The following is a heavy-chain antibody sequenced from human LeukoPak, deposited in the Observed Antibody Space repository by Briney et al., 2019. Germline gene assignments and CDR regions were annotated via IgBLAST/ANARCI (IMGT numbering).Heavy chain of an antibody. V-gene: IGHV1-69*13. Sequence: ASVKVSCEASGGTFSSYAISWVRQAPGQGLEWMGGIIPIFGTANYAQKFQGRVTITADESTSTAYMELSSLRSEDTAVYYCARGSGWYTNWFDPWGQGTLVTVSS. CDR2: IIPIFGTA. CDR1: GGTFSSYA. CDR3: ARGSGWYTNWFDP. D-gene: IGHD6-19*01. J-gene: IGHJ5*02.